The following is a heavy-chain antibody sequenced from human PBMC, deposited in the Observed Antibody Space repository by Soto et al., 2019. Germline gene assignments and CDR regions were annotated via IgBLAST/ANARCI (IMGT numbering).Heavy chain of an antibody. CDR2: TYYRSKWYN. V-gene: IGHV6-1*01. CDR3: ARDLLYCDWTPPMVFDF. D-gene: IGHD3-9*01. Sequence: SQTLSLTCAISGDSVSSNSAAWNWIRQSPSRGLEWLGRTYYRSKWYNDYAVSVKSRITINPDTSKNQFSLQLNSVTPEDTAVYYCARDLLYCDWTPPMVFDFWGQGTLVTVSS. J-gene: IGHJ4*02. CDR1: GDSVSSNSAA.